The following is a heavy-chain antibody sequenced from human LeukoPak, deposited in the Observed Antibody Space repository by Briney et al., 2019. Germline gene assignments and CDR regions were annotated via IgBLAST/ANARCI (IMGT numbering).Heavy chain of an antibody. CDR3: ARQGYSYGGADY. J-gene: IGHJ4*02. D-gene: IGHD5-18*01. V-gene: IGHV4-39*01. CDR1: GGSISSSSYY. Sequence: PSETLSLTCAVSGGSISSSSYYWGWIRQPPGKGLEWIGSINYRGNTYHNPSLRSRVTMSIDTSKNQFSLKLSSVTAADTAVYYCARQGYSYGGADYWGQGTLVTVSS. CDR2: INYRGNT.